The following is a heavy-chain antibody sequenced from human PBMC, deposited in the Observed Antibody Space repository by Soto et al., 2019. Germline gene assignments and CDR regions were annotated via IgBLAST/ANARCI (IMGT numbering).Heavy chain of an antibody. CDR2: ISSSSSYI. CDR3: ARVGGAIAAAGYYYYMDV. CDR1: GFTFSSYS. J-gene: IGHJ6*03. D-gene: IGHD6-13*01. Sequence: GGSLRLSCAASGFTFSSYSMNWVRQAPGKGLEWVSSISSSSSYIYYADSVKGLFTISRDNAKNSLYLQMNSLRAEDTAVYYCARVGGAIAAAGYYYYMDVWGKGTTVTVSS. V-gene: IGHV3-21*01.